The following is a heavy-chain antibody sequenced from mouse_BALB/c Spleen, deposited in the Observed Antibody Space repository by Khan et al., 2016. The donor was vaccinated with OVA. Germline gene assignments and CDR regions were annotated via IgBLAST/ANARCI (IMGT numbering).Heavy chain of an antibody. V-gene: IGHV1S137*01. Sequence: VKLMESGAELVRPGVSVKISCKGSGYTFTDFTIHWVKQSHALSLEWIGVISTYYGDVTYNQKFKGKATMTVDKSSSTTYMELARLPSEDSAIFYGTRGAGGRRFAYWGQGTLVTVSA. J-gene: IGHJ3*01. CDR1: GYTFTDFT. CDR3: TRGAGGRRFAY. CDR2: ISTYYGDV.